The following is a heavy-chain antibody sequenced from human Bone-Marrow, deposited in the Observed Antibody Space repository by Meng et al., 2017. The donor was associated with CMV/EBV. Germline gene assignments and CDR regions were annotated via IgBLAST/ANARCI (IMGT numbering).Heavy chain of an antibody. CDR1: GFTFSSYS. CDR3: TSRSQGGTDYYYYGMDV. V-gene: IGHV3-21*01. Sequence: GGSLRLSCAASGFTFSSYSMNWVRQAPGKGLEWVSSISSSSSYIYYADSVKGRFTISRDNAKNSLYLQMNSLRAEDTAVYYCTSRSQGGTDYYYYGMDVWAQGTTVTVSS. J-gene: IGHJ6*02. D-gene: IGHD1-26*01. CDR2: ISSSSSYI.